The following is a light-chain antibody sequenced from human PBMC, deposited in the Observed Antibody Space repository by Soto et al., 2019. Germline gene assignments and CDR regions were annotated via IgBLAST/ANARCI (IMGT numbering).Light chain of an antibody. CDR1: QSVSSY. V-gene: IGKV3-11*01. J-gene: IGKJ5*01. Sequence: EIVLTQSPSTLSFSPWESSTLSFRASQSVSSYLAWYQQKPGQAPRLLIYDASNRATGIPARFSGSGSGTDFTLTISSLEPEDFAVYYCQQRSNWPTFGQGTPLEIK. CDR3: QQRSNWPT. CDR2: DAS.